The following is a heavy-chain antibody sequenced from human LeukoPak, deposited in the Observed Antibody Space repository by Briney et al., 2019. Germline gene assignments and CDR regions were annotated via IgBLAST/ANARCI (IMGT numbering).Heavy chain of an antibody. CDR3: AKGPPYHYGSGSYYNYFDN. J-gene: IGHJ4*02. D-gene: IGHD3-10*01. V-gene: IGHV3-43*01. CDR2: ISWDGGST. CDR1: GFTFDDYT. Sequence: GGSLRLSCAASGFTFDDYTIHWVRQAPGKGLEWVSLISWDGGSTYYADSVKGRFTISRDNSKNSLYLQMNSLRTEDTALYYCAKGPPYHYGSGSYYNYFDNWGQGTLVTVSS.